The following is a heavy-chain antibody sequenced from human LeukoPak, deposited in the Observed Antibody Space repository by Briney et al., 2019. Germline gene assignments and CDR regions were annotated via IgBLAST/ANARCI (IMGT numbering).Heavy chain of an antibody. CDR3: AKGRVAVEGSFDS. V-gene: IGHV4-30-4*01. Sequence: PSQTLSLTCTVSGGSISSGDYYWSWIRQPPGKGLEWIGYIYYSGSTYYNPSLKSRVTISVDTSKNQFSLKLSSVTAADTAVYYCAKGRVAVEGSFDSWGQGTLVTVSS. J-gene: IGHJ5*01. CDR1: GGSISSGDYY. CDR2: IYYSGST. D-gene: IGHD3-10*01.